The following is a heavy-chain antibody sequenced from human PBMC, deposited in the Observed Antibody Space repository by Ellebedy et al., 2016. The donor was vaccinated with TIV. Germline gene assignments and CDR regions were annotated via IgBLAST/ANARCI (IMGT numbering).Heavy chain of an antibody. CDR2: INQDGSEE. CDR1: GFTFSSYW. V-gene: IGHV3-7*03. Sequence: GGSLRLSCAASGFTFSSYWMTWVRQAPGKGLEWVANINQDGSEEYYVDSVKGRFTISRDNAKNSLYLQMHGLRAEDTAVYYCARDGAYGDYAPGQYGMDVWGQGTTVIVS. J-gene: IGHJ6*02. CDR3: ARDGAYGDYAPGQYGMDV. D-gene: IGHD4-17*01.